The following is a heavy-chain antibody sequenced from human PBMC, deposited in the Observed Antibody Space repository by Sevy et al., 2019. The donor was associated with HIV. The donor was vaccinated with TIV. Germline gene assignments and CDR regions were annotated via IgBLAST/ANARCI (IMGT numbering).Heavy chain of an antibody. CDR1: GFTVSSNY. D-gene: IGHD3-10*01. V-gene: IGHV3-53*01. CDR2: IYSGGST. CDR3: ASHYGSGSYYRHYYYMDV. Sequence: GGSLRLSCAASGFTVSSNYMSWVRQAPGKGLEWVSVIYSGGSTYYADSVKGRFTISRDNSKNTLYLQMNSLRAEDTAAYYCASHYGSGSYYRHYYYMDVWGKGTTVTVSS. J-gene: IGHJ6*03.